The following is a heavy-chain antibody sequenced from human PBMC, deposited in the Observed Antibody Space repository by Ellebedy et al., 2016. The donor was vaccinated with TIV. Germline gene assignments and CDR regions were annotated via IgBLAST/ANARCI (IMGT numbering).Heavy chain of an antibody. CDR1: GGSISRSSYY. V-gene: IGHV4-39*01. Sequence: GSLRLSCTVSGGSISRSSYYWGWIRQPPQRGLEWIGSIYHTGSTFYNPSLKSRVTVSVDTSKSQFSLRLTSVTAADTAVYYCARWFGELLYVRWFDPWGQGTLVTVSS. CDR3: ARWFGELLYVRWFDP. CDR2: IYHTGST. D-gene: IGHD3-10*01. J-gene: IGHJ5*02.